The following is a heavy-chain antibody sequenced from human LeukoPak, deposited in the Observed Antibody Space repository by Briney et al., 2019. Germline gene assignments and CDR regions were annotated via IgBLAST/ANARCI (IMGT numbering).Heavy chain of an antibody. CDR1: GGSISSSSYY. D-gene: IGHD3-3*01. Sequence: PSETLSLTCTVSGGSISSSSYYWGWIRQPPGKGLEWLGSIYYCGSTYYNPSLKRRVTISVDTSKDQFSLKLSSVTAADTAVYYCASKNPYDFWSGYLEDYWGQGTLVTVSS. CDR3: ASKNPYDFWSGYLEDY. CDR2: IYYCGST. J-gene: IGHJ4*02. V-gene: IGHV4-39*01.